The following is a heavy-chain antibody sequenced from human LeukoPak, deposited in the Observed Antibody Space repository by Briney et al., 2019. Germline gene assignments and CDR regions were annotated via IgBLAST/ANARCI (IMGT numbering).Heavy chain of an antibody. Sequence: PSETLSLTCTVSGASISRSSYYWGWIRQPPGKGLEWIGSIYYSGSTYYNPSLKSRVTISVDTSKNQFSLKLSSVTAADTTVYYCARQRELAAAGTAFDYWGQGTLVTVSS. D-gene: IGHD6-13*01. J-gene: IGHJ4*02. V-gene: IGHV4-39*01. CDR2: IYYSGST. CDR1: GASISRSSYY. CDR3: ARQRELAAAGTAFDY.